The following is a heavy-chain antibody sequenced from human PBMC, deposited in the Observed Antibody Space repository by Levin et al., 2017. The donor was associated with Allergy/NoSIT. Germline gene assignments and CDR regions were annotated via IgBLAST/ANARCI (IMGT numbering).Heavy chain of an antibody. V-gene: IGHV3-21*01. CDR3: ARGPDI. CDR2: ISTNSAYI. J-gene: IGHJ4*02. Sequence: GGSLRLSCAASGFSFSIYTMNWVRQAPGKGLEWLSFISTNSAYIFYADSVRGRFTISRDNAKGSLSLQMDNLRDDETAVYYCARGPDIWGQGTPVTVSS. CDR1: GFSFSIYT.